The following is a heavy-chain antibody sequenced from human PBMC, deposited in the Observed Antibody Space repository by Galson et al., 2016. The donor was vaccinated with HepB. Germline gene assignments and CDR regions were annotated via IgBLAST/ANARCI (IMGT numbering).Heavy chain of an antibody. CDR2: IYSGGST. V-gene: IGHV3-53*01. CDR3: ASMTGTTPGGY. Sequence: SLRLSCAASGFTVSNNYMSWVRLAPGKGLEWVSLIYSGGSTYYADSVKGRFTISRDNSKNTLYLQMNSLRAEDTAVYYCASMTGTTPGGYWGQGTLVTVSS. D-gene: IGHD1-20*01. CDR1: GFTVSNNY. J-gene: IGHJ4*02.